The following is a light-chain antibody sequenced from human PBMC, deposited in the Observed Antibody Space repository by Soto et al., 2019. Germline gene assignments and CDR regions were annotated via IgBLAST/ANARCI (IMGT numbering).Light chain of an antibody. J-gene: IGKJ1*01. V-gene: IGKV1-5*01. Sequence: DIQMTQSPFTLSASVGDRVTITCRASQSISNWLAWYQQKPGKAPKLLIYDASSLQSGVPSRFSGSGSGTEFTLTISSLQPDDFATYYCQQYNSYAETFGQGTKVDIK. CDR2: DAS. CDR1: QSISNW. CDR3: QQYNSYAET.